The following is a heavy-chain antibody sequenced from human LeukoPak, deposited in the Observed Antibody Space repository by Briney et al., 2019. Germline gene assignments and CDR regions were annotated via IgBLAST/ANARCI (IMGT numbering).Heavy chain of an antibody. CDR1: GGSISSGDYY. J-gene: IGHJ3*02. Sequence: PSETLSLTCTVSGGSISSGDYYWSWIRQPPGKGLEWIGYIYYSGSTYYNPSLKSRVTISVDTSKNQFSLKLSSVTAADTAVYYCAGTCSGGSCYHDAFDIWGQGTMVTVSS. V-gene: IGHV4-30-4*01. D-gene: IGHD2-15*01. CDR2: IYYSGST. CDR3: AGTCSGGSCYHDAFDI.